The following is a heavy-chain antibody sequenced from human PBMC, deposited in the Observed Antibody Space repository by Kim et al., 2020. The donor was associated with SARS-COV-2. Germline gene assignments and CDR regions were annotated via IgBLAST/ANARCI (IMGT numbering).Heavy chain of an antibody. CDR2: ISYDGSNK. Sequence: GGSLRLSCAASGFTFSSYAMHWVRQAPGKGLEWVAVISYDGSNKYYVDSVKGRFTISRDNSKNTLYLQMNSLRAEDTALYYCARDGKSSSCWAPICAGALAWGQGTLVTVSS. CDR1: GFTFSSYA. CDR3: ARDGKSSSCWAPICAGALA. V-gene: IGHV3-30*04. D-gene: IGHD6-13*01. J-gene: IGHJ4*02.